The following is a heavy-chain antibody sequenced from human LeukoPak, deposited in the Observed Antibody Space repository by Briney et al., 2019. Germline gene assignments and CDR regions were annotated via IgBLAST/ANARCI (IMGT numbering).Heavy chain of an antibody. CDR3: ARGSHVVVPAAVYDYYYYMDV. D-gene: IGHD2-2*01. V-gene: IGHV1-18*01. CDR1: GYTFTSFG. J-gene: IGHJ6*03. CDR2: ISAYNGNT. Sequence: ASVKVSCKASGYTFTSFGVNWVRQAPGEGLEWMGWISAYNGNTNYAQKLQGRVTMTTDTSTSTAYMELRSLRSDDTAVYYCARGSHVVVPAAVYDYYYYMDVWGKGTTVTVSS.